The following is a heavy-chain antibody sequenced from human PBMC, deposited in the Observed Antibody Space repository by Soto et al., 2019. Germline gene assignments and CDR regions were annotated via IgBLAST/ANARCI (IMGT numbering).Heavy chain of an antibody. V-gene: IGHV3-23*01. CDR2: ISGSGGST. CDR3: AKAALRYFDWLTQDDY. J-gene: IGHJ4*02. Sequence: GGSLRLSCAASGFTFSSYAMSWVRQAPGKGLEWVSAISGSGGSTYYADSVKGRFTISRDNSKNTLYLQMNSLRAEDTAVYYCAKAALRYFDWLTQDDYWGQGTRVTVSS. CDR1: GFTFSSYA. D-gene: IGHD3-9*01.